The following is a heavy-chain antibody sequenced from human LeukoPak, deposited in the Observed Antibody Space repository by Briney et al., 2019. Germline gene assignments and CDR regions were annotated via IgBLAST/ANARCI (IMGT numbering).Heavy chain of an antibody. CDR2: ISGSGGST. CDR1: GFTFSSYA. Sequence: GGSLRLSCAASGFTFSSYAMSWVRQAPGKGLEWVSAISGSGGSTYYADSVKGRFTISRDSSKNTLYLQMNSLRAEDTAVYYCSRDRMATKSFDYWGQGTLVTVSS. CDR3: SRDRMATKSFDY. D-gene: IGHD5-24*01. V-gene: IGHV3-23*01. J-gene: IGHJ4*02.